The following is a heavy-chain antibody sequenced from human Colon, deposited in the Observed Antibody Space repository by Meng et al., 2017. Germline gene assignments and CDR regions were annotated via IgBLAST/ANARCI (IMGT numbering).Heavy chain of an antibody. D-gene: IGHD1-26*01. J-gene: IGHJ4*02. CDR1: GGSFSGYY. CDR2: INHSGST. CDR3: ARGGGGQLYSYSGSHLDY. Sequence: SETLSLTCAVYGGSFSGYYWSWIRQPPGKGLEWIGEINHSGSTNYNPSLKSRVTISVDTSKNQFPLKLSSVTAADTAVYYCARGGGGQLYSYSGSHLDYWGQGTLVTVSS. V-gene: IGHV4-34*01.